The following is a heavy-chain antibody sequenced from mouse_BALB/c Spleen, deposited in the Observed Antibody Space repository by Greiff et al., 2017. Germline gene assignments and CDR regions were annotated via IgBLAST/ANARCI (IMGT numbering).Heavy chain of an antibody. CDR1: GFTFSDYY. CDR2: ISDGGSYT. V-gene: IGHV5-4*02. J-gene: IGHJ4*01. CDR3: ARITTVVATDAMDY. D-gene: IGHD1-1*01. Sequence: EVHLVESGGGLVKPGGSLKLSCAASGFTFSDYYMYWVRQTPEKRLEWVATISDGGSYTYYPDSVKGRFTISRDNAKNNLYLQMSSLKSEDTAMYYCARITTVVATDAMDYWGQGTSVTVSS.